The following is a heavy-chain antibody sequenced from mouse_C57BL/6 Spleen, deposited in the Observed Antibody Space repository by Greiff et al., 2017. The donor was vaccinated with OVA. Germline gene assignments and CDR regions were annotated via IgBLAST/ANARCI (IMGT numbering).Heavy chain of an antibody. CDR1: GYTFTSYW. V-gene: IGHV1-72*01. J-gene: IGHJ3*01. CDR2: IDPTSGGT. Sequence: QLQQPGAELVKPGASVKLSCKASGYTFTSYWMHWVKQRPGRGLEWIGRIDPTSGGTKYNEQFKSKATLTVDKPSSTAYMQLSSLKSEDSAVYYCVRYDGYPAWFAYGGQGTLVTVSA. CDR3: VRYDGYPAWFAY. D-gene: IGHD2-2*01.